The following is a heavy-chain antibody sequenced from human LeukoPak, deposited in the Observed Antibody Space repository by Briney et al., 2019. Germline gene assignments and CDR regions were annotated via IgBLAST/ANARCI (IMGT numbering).Heavy chain of an antibody. CDR2: VSSSGSTM. CDR3: AGYYGSGNSYYYYAMDV. D-gene: IGHD3-10*01. J-gene: IGHJ6*02. Sequence: GGSLRLSCAASGFTFSSYEMNWVRQAPGKGLEWVSYVSSSGSTMYYADSVRGRFTVSRDNAKNSLFLHMNSLRAEDTAVYYCAGYYGSGNSYYYYAMDVRGQGTTVTVSS. V-gene: IGHV3-48*03. CDR1: GFTFSSYE.